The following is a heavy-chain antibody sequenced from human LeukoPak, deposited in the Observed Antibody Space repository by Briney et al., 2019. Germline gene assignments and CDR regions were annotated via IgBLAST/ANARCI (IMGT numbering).Heavy chain of an antibody. J-gene: IGHJ4*02. CDR1: AAAISNYY. V-gene: IGHV4-4*09. CDR2: ISTSGST. Sequence: SETLSLTCAVSAAAISNYYWSWIRQAPGKGLEWIGYISTSGSTNYNPSLKSRVSISLDTSKNRFSLNLNFVTAADTAVYYCASPRSGYRYTFDYWGQGALVTVSS. CDR3: ASPRSGYRYTFDY. D-gene: IGHD3-22*01.